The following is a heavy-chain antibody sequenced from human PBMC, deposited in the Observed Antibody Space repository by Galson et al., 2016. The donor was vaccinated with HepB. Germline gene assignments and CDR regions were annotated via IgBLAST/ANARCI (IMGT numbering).Heavy chain of an antibody. D-gene: IGHD1-1*01. CDR3: ARPSQSGSERYYYHHYGMDV. CDR1: GVSITSTSYY. V-gene: IGHV4-39*01. J-gene: IGHJ6*02. Sequence: SETLSLTCSVSGVSITSTSYYWAWVRQSPGKGLEWIGHIGRNGDIFYNPSLKSRVAISIDTSTAQVSLTLRSVTAADTARYYCARPSQSGSERYYYHHYGMDVWGQGTAVFVSS. CDR2: IGRNGDI.